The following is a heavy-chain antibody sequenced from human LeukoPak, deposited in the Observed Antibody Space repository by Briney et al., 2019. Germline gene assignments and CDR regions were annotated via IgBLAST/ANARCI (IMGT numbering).Heavy chain of an antibody. Sequence: ASVKVSSKASGYTFTSYYMHWVRQAPGQGLEWMGIINPSGGSTSYAQKFQGRVTMTRDMSTSTVYMELSSLRSEDTAVYYCARDQVVRGVMDYWGQGTLVTVSS. CDR3: ARDQVVRGVMDY. J-gene: IGHJ4*02. CDR1: GYTFTSYY. D-gene: IGHD3-10*01. CDR2: INPSGGST. V-gene: IGHV1-46*01.